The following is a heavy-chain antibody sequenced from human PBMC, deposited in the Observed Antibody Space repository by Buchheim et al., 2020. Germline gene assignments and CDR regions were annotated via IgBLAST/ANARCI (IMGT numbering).Heavy chain of an antibody. V-gene: IGHV3-30*18. Sequence: QVQLVESGGGVVQPGRSLRLSCAASGFTFSSYGMHWVRQAPGKGLEWVAVISYDGSNKYYADSVKGRFTISRDNSKNTLYLQMNSLRAEDTAVYYCAKIHTYYYDMAKIGLVDYWGQGTL. CDR2: ISYDGSNK. D-gene: IGHD3-22*01. CDR3: AKIHTYYYDMAKIGLVDY. J-gene: IGHJ4*02. CDR1: GFTFSSYG.